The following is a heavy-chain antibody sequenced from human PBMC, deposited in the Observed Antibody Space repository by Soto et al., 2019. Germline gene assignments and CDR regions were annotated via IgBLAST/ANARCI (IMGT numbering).Heavy chain of an antibody. CDR2: INHSGST. CDR1: GGSFSGYY. V-gene: IGHV4-34*01. CDR3: ARGRVAARPPPLFDY. J-gene: IGHJ4*02. D-gene: IGHD6-6*01. Sequence: SETLSLTCAVYGGSFSGYYWSWIRQPPGKGLEWIGEINHSGSTNYNPSLKSRVTISVDTSKNQFSLKLSSVTAADTAVYYCARGRVAARPPPLFDYWGQGTMVTVSS.